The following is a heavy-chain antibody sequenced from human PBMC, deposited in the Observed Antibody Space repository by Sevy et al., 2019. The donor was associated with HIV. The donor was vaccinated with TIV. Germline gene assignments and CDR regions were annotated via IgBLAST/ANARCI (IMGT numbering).Heavy chain of an antibody. Sequence: GGSLRLSCAASGFTFNIYSMNWVRQAPGKELEWVSSISGSSSYIFYADSVKGRFTISRDNAKNSLYLQMNSLRAEDTAVYYCARGTGDPRADSFDYWGQGTLVTVSS. J-gene: IGHJ4*02. CDR1: GFTFNIYS. V-gene: IGHV3-21*01. D-gene: IGHD3-10*01. CDR2: ISGSSSYI. CDR3: ARGTGDPRADSFDY.